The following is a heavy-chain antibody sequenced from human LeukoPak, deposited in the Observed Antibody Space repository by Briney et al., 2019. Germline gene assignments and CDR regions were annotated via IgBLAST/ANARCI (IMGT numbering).Heavy chain of an antibody. CDR2: ISGGGGST. J-gene: IGHJ4*02. CDR3: AKGGKWDVTPFDY. CDR1: GFTLGSYS. D-gene: IGHD1-26*01. Sequence: GGSLRLSCVASGFTLGSYSMTWVRQAPGKGLEWVSTISGGGGSTYYADSVKGRFTIPRDNSKNTLYLQVHSLRAEDTAVYYCAKGGKWDVTPFDYWGQGTLVTVSS. V-gene: IGHV3-23*01.